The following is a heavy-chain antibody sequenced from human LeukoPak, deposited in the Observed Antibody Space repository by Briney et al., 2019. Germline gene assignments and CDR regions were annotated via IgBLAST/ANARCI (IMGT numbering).Heavy chain of an antibody. CDR2: IYSTGST. D-gene: IGHD6-6*01. V-gene: IGHV4-59*13. J-gene: IGHJ5*02. CDR1: NGFISGYY. Sequence: PSETLSLTCSVSNGFISGYYWTWIRQPPGKRLEWLGYIYSTGSTNYNPSLKSRIAISVDTSKNQFYLNLTSVSAADTAVYFCVRKIAAGPLTPWGQGTLVTVSS. CDR3: VRKIAAGPLTP.